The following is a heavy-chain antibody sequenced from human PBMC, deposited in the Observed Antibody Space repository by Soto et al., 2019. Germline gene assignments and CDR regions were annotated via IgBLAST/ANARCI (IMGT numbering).Heavy chain of an antibody. V-gene: IGHV3-15*01. D-gene: IGHD5-12*01. Sequence: EVQLVESGGGLVNPGGSLRLSCAASGFTFSHAWMTWVRRAPGKGLEWVGRITRKVDGEITDYAAPVRGRFTISRDDSENTLSLQMNSLKTEDTDVYYCTTDAVSTRSAPLIFWGKGTTVTVSS. CDR3: TTDAVSTRSAPLIF. CDR2: ITRKVDGEIT. J-gene: IGHJ6*04. CDR1: GFTFSHAW.